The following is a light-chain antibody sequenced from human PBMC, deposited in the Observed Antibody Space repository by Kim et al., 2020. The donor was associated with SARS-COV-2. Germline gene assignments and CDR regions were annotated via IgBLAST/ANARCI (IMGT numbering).Light chain of an antibody. V-gene: IGKV3-11*01. CDR1: QSVSSH. Sequence: EIVLTQSPATLSLSPGERATLSCRASQSVSSHLAWYQQKPGQAPRLLIYDASKRVTGIPARFSGSGSGTDFTLTISSLEPEDFAVYYCQQRVSWPRAFGGGTKVDIK. CDR3: QQRVSWPRA. CDR2: DAS. J-gene: IGKJ4*01.